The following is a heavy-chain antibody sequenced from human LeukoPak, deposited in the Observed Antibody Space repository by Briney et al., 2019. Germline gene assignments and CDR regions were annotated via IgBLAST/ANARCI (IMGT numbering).Heavy chain of an antibody. CDR1: GVSISSGSDY. J-gene: IGHJ4*02. Sequence: SETLSLTCSVSGVSISSGSDYWGWIRQPPGKGLEGIGSTYYRGTTYYNPSLKSRVTISVDTSKNQFSLQLSSVTAADTAVYYCARDWNRYACWGQGTLVTVSS. CDR2: TYYRGTT. CDR3: ARDWNRYAC. V-gene: IGHV4-39*07. D-gene: IGHD1-1*01.